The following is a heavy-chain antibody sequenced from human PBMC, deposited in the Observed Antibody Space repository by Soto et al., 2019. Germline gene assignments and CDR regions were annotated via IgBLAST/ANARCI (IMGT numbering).Heavy chain of an antibody. CDR3: ARRGSGSYYGY. D-gene: IGHD1-26*01. CDR1: GFIFSSYA. Sequence: EVQLLESGGGLVQPGGSLRLSCAASGFIFSSYAMRWVRQAPVKGLEWVSAISGSGDSTYYADSVKGRFTISRDNSKNTLYLQMNSLRAEDTAVYYCARRGSGSYYGYWGQGTLVTVSS. CDR2: ISGSGDST. V-gene: IGHV3-23*01. J-gene: IGHJ4*02.